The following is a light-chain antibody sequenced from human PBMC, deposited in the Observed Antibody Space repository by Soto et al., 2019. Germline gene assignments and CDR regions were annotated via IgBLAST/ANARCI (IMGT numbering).Light chain of an antibody. J-gene: IGLJ1*01. CDR3: SSYTSSSTL. CDR1: SSDVGGYNY. CDR2: AVT. Sequence: QSPLTQPASVSVSPGQSITISCIGTSSDVGGYNYVSWYQQHPGKAPKLMIYAVTDRPSGVSSRFSGSKSGNTASLTISGLQAEDEADYYCSSYTSSSTLFGTGTKSPS. V-gene: IGLV2-14*01.